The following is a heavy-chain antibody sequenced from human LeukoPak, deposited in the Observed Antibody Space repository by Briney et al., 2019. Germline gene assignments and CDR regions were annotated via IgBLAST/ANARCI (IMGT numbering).Heavy chain of an antibody. CDR3: TTDDYDSSGFLFDY. CDR1: GFTFSNAW. D-gene: IGHD3-22*01. CDR2: IKSKTDGGTT. V-gene: IGHV3-15*01. J-gene: IGHJ4*02. Sequence: PGGSLRLSCAASGFTFSNAWMSWVRQAPGKGLEWVGRIKSKTDGGTTDYAAPVEGRFTISRDDSKNTLYLQMNSLKTEDTAVYYCTTDDYDSSGFLFDYWGQGTLVTVSS.